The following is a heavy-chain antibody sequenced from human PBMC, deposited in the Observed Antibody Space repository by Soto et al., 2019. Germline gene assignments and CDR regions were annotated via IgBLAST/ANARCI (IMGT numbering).Heavy chain of an antibody. Sequence: ASVKVSCKASGYTFTSYGISWVRQAPGQGLEWMGWISAYNGNTNYAQKIQGRVTMTTDTSTSTAYMELRSLRSDDTAVYYCARDIVVVVAATPPDAFDIWGQGTMVTVSS. CDR2: ISAYNGNT. CDR3: ARDIVVVVAATPPDAFDI. V-gene: IGHV1-18*01. CDR1: GYTFTSYG. J-gene: IGHJ3*02. D-gene: IGHD2-15*01.